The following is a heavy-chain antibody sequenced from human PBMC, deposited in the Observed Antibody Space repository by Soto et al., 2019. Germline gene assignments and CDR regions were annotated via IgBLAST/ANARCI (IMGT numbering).Heavy chain of an antibody. CDR2: MNPNSGNT. Sequence: QVQLVQSGAEVKKPGASVKVSCKASGYTFTSYDINWVRQATGQGLEWMGWMNPNSGNTGYAQKFQGRVTMXXNXSXXTAYMELRSLRSEDTAVYYCAREATMSSRWAWFDPWGQGTLVTVSS. CDR1: GYTFTSYD. D-gene: IGHD1-26*01. V-gene: IGHV1-8*01. CDR3: AREATMSSRWAWFDP. J-gene: IGHJ5*02.